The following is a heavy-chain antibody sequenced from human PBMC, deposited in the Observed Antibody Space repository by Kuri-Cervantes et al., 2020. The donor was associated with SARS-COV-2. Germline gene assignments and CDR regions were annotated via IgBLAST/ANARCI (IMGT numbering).Heavy chain of an antibody. J-gene: IGHJ4*02. CDR3: AKGANKWELPIDY. CDR2: ISWDGGST. Sequence: GGSLRLSCAASGFTFDDYAMHWVRQAPGKGLEWVSLISWDGGSTYYADSVKGRFTISRDNSKNSLYLQMNSLRAEDTALYYCAKGANKWELPIDYWGQGTLVTVSS. CDR1: GFTFDDYA. V-gene: IGHV3-43D*03. D-gene: IGHD1-26*01.